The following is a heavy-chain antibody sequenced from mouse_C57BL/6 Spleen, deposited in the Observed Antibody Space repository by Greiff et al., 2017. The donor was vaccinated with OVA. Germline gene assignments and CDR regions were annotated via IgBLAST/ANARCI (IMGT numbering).Heavy chain of an antibody. CDR2: IYPGDGDT. CDR1: GYAFSSSW. CDR3: ARLDYYGSSSFAY. J-gene: IGHJ3*01. Sequence: QVQLQQSGPELVKPGASVKISCKASGYAFSSSWMNWVKQRPGKGLEWIGRIYPGDGDTNYNGKFKGKATLTADKSSSTAYMQLSSLTSEESAVYFCARLDYYGSSSFAYWGQGTLVTVSA. D-gene: IGHD1-1*01. V-gene: IGHV1-82*01.